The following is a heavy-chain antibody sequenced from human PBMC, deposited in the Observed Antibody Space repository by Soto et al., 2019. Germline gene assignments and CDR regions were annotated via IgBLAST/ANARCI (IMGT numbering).Heavy chain of an antibody. CDR2: ISGSGGST. CDR3: AKDPGMVGDTTVYWPY. Sequence: EVQLLESGGGLVQPGGSLRLSCAASGFTFSSYAMSWVRQAPGKGLAWVSAISGSGGSTYYADSVKGRFTISRDNSKNTLYLQMNSLRADDTAVYYCAKDPGMVGDTTVYWPYWGQGTLVTVSS. V-gene: IGHV3-23*01. J-gene: IGHJ4*02. CDR1: GFTFSSYA. D-gene: IGHD1-26*01.